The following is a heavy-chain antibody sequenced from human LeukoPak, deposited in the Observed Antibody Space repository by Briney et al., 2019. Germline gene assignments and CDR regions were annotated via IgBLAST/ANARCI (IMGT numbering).Heavy chain of an antibody. CDR2: INPSGGST. CDR3: ARDYGGPYYYMDV. CDR1: GYTFTSYY. V-gene: IGHV1-46*01. D-gene: IGHD4-23*01. Sequence: ASVKVPCKASGYTFTSYYMHWVRQAPGQGLEWMGLINPSGGSTRYAQKFQGRVTMTRDMSTSTVYMELSSLRSEDTAVYYCARDYGGPYYYMDVWGKGTTVTISS. J-gene: IGHJ6*03.